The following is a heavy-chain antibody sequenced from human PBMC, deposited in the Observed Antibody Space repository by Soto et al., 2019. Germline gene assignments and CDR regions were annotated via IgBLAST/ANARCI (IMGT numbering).Heavy chain of an antibody. CDR1: GGSISSSSYY. Sequence: SETLSLTCTVSGGSISSSSYYWGWIRQPPGKGLEWIGSIYYSGSTYYNPSLKSRVTISIDTSKNQFSLKLTSVTASDTAVYYCARGKFGFSYYYYYYLDVWGKGTTVTVS. CDR3: ARGKFGFSYYYYYYLDV. J-gene: IGHJ6*03. CDR2: IYYSGST. D-gene: IGHD2-21*01. V-gene: IGHV4-39*07.